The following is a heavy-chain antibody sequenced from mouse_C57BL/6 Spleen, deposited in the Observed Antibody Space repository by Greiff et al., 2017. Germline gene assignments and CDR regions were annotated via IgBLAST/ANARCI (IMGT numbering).Heavy chain of an antibody. V-gene: IGHV5-9*01. Sequence: DVMLVESGGGLVKPGGSLKLSCAASGFTFSSSTMSWVRQTPEKRLEWVATISGGGGNTYYPDSVKGRFTISRDNAKNTLYLQMSSLRSEDTALYYCARSHGNYDAMDYWGQGTSVTVSS. CDR1: GFTFSSST. CDR2: ISGGGGNT. CDR3: ARSHGNYDAMDY. J-gene: IGHJ4*01. D-gene: IGHD2-1*01.